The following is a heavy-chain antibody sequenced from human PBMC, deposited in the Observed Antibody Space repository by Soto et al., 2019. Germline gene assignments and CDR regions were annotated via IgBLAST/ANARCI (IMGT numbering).Heavy chain of an antibody. CDR1: GFTFSSYS. CDR3: ASFPPGANGVCYGCNYYYYYMDV. D-gene: IGHD2-8*01. CDR2: ISSSSSYI. Sequence: GGSLRLSCAASGFTFSSYSMNWVRQAPGKGLEWVSSISSSSSYIYYADSVKGRFTISRDNAKNSLYLQMNSLRAEDTAVYYCASFPPGANGVCYGCNYYYYYMDVWGKGTTVTVSS. V-gene: IGHV3-21*01. J-gene: IGHJ6*03.